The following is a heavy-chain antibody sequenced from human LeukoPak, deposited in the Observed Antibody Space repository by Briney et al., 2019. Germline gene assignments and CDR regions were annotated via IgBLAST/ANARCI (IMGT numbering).Heavy chain of an antibody. J-gene: IGHJ6*02. D-gene: IGHD3-9*01. CDR2: ISYDGSNK. CDR3: ARDHILTGYYKGEKYYGMDV. CDR1: GFTFSSYA. V-gene: IGHV3-30-3*01. Sequence: GGSLRLSCAASGFTFSSYAMSWVRQAPGKGLEWVAVISYDGSNKYHADSVKGRFTISRDNSKNTLYLQMNSLRAEDTAVYYCARDHILTGYYKGEKYYGMDVWGQGTTVTVSS.